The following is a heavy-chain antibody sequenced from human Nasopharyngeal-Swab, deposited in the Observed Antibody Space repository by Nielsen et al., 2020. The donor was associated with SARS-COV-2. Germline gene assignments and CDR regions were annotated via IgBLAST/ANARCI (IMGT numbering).Heavy chain of an antibody. Sequence: WIRQPPGKGLEWSGEINHSGSTKYNPSLKSRVTISVDTSKNQFSLKLSSVTAADTAVYYCARYSRSSWSSRRDYWGQGTLVTVSS. J-gene: IGHJ4*02. V-gene: IGHV4-34*01. CDR3: ARYSRSSWSSRRDY. D-gene: IGHD6-13*01. CDR2: INHSGST.